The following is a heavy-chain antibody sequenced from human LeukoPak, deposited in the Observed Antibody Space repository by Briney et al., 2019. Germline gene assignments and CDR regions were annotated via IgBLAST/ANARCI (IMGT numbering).Heavy chain of an antibody. Sequence: PSETLSLTCTVSGGSISSSSYYWSWIRQPPGKGLEWIGYIYDRVSSNFNPSLKSRVTTSVDLSRNQFSLKLSDVTAADTAVYYCARLLSGAVSGDDHAFDIWGQGTLVTVSS. CDR1: GGSISSSSYY. D-gene: IGHD2-21*02. J-gene: IGHJ3*02. CDR3: ARLLSGAVSGDDHAFDI. V-gene: IGHV4-61*05. CDR2: IYDRVSS.